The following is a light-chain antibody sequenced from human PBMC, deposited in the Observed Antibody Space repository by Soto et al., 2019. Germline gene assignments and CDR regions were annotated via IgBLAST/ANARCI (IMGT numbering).Light chain of an antibody. V-gene: IGKV1-39*01. CDR3: QQSHVANT. J-gene: IGKJ2*01. CDR2: GAS. Sequence: DIQMTQSPSSLSASVGDRVTITCRASQSVSNHLNWYQQKLGEAPKVLIYGASSLPGGVPSRFSGSGSGTDFTLTISSLQPEDFATYYCQQSHVANTFGQGTKLEI. CDR1: QSVSNH.